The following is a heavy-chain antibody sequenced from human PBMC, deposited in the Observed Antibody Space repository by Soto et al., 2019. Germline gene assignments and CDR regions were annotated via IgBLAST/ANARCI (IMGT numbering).Heavy chain of an antibody. V-gene: IGHV3-9*01. J-gene: IGHJ3*02. Sequence: GGSLRLSCAASGFTFDDYAMHWVRQAPGKGLEWVSGISWNSGSIGYADSVKGRFTISRDNAKNSLYLQMNSLRAEDTDMYDCAKAYTIFGVFTYLMSHDAFDIWGQGTMVTVSS. CDR1: GFTFDDYA. D-gene: IGHD3-3*01. CDR3: AKAYTIFGVFTYLMSHDAFDI. CDR2: ISWNSGSI.